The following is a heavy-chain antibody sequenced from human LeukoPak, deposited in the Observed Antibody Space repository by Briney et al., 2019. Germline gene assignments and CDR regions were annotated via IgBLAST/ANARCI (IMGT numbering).Heavy chain of an antibody. J-gene: IGHJ4*02. CDR2: ICYSGST. V-gene: IGHV4-39*01. D-gene: IGHD3-10*01. Sequence: SETLSLTCTVSGGSISSSSYYWGWIRQPPGKGLEWIGSICYSGSTYYNPSLKSRVTISVDTSKNQFSLKLSSVTAADTAVYYCARRGFADYWGQGTLVTVSS. CDR1: GGSISSSSYY. CDR3: ARRGFADY.